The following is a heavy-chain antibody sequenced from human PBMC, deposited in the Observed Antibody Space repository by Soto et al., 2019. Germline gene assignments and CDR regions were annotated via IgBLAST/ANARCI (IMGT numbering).Heavy chain of an antibody. D-gene: IGHD2-2*01. V-gene: IGHV3-48*01. CDR1: GFTFSTYS. CDR2: IGSSSTTR. CDR3: ARDPANCRTTSCYAFFDY. Sequence: EVQLVESGGGLVQPGGSLRLSCAASGFTFSTYSMNWVRQAPGKGLEWVSFIGSSSTTRYYADSVKGRFTISRDNAKNSLYLQMNSLRAEDTAVYYCARDPANCRTTSCYAFFDYWGLGTLVTVSS. J-gene: IGHJ4*02.